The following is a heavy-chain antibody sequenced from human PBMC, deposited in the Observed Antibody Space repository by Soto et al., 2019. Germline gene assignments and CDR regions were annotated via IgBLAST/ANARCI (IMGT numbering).Heavy chain of an antibody. V-gene: IGHV3-21*01. CDR1: GFTFGSYS. D-gene: IGHD5-18*01. CDR2: ISSSSSYI. J-gene: IGHJ6*02. Sequence: GGSLRLSCAASGFTFGSYSMNWVRQAPGKGLEWVSSISSSSSYIYYADSVKGRFTISRDNAKNSLYLQMNSLRAEDTAVYYCAREDVHSYGQFYYYYYGMDVWGQGTTVTVSS. CDR3: AREDVHSYGQFYYYYYGMDV.